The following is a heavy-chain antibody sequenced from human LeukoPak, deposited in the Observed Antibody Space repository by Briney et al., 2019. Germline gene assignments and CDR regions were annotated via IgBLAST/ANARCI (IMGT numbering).Heavy chain of an antibody. CDR2: IYYSGST. CDR3: ARFSYSSSDFDY. Sequence: SETLSLTCTVSGGSISSYYWSWIRQPPGKGLEWIGYIYYSGSTNYNPSLKSRITISVDTSKKQFSLKVSSVTAADTAVYYCARFSYSSSDFDYWGQGTLVTVSS. J-gene: IGHJ4*02. CDR1: GGSISSYY. D-gene: IGHD6-6*01. V-gene: IGHV4-59*01.